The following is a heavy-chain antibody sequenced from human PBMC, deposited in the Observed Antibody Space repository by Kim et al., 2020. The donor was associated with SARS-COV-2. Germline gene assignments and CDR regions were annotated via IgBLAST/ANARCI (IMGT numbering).Heavy chain of an antibody. V-gene: IGHV3-15*01. Sequence: GGTTDYAAPVKGRFTISRDDSKNTLYLQMNSLKTEDTAVYYCTTDVDFDYWGQGTLVTVSS. CDR3: TTDVDFDY. J-gene: IGHJ4*02. D-gene: IGHD2-15*01. CDR2: GGTT.